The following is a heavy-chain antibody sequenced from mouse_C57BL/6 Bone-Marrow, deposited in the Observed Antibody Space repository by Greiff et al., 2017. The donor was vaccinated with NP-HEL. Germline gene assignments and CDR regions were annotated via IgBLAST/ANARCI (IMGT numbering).Heavy chain of an antibody. V-gene: IGHV1-59*01. D-gene: IGHD3-3*01. CDR2: IDPSDSYT. CDR3: ARRGTVNGY. J-gene: IGHJ2*01. CDR1: GYTFTSYW. Sequence: QVQLQQPGAELVRPGPSVKLSCKASGYTFTSYWMHWVKQRPGQGLEWIGVIDPSDSYTNYNQKFKGKATLTVDTSSSTAYMQLSSLTSKDSAVYYYARRGTVNGYWGQGTTLTVSS.